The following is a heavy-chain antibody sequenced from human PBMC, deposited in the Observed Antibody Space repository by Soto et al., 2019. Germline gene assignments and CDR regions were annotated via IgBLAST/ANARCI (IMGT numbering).Heavy chain of an antibody. J-gene: IGHJ4*02. CDR1: GGSFSNNY. CDR3: ATSLWFGTQPEI. V-gene: IGHV4-34*01. CDR2: ISPSGTT. D-gene: IGHD3-10*01. Sequence: LSLTCAVYGGSFSNNYWTWFRQPPGKGLEWIGEISPSGTTKYIPSLKSRGTISVDTSRKQFFLKVTSVSAADTAVYYCATSLWFGTQPEIWGPGTLVTVSS.